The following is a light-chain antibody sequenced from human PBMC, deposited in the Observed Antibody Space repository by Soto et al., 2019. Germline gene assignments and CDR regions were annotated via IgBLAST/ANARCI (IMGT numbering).Light chain of an antibody. J-gene: IGKJ5*01. CDR2: GAS. V-gene: IGKV3-15*01. Sequence: EMGMKQSPATLYVSPGERATLSCRASQSVGSNLAWNHQKPGQAPSLLIYGASTRATGIPARFSGSGSGTEFTLITRSLQSADFAVYYCQLYTNWLITFGQGKRLEIK. CDR1: QSVGSN. CDR3: QLYTNWLIT.